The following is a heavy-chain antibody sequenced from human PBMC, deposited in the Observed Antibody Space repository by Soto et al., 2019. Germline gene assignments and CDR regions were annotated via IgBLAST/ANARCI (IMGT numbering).Heavy chain of an antibody. CDR2: IYYSGST. Sequence: QLQLQESGPGLVKPSETLSLTCTVSGGPISSSNYYWGWIRQPPGKGLEWIGNIYYSGSTYYNPSLESRVTISVDTSKNQCSLKLSSVTAADTAVYHCAKGRTYYYDSSGYYDFWGQGTQVAVSS. D-gene: IGHD3-22*01. CDR1: GGPISSSNYY. J-gene: IGHJ4*02. V-gene: IGHV4-39*02. CDR3: AKGRTYYYDSSGYYDF.